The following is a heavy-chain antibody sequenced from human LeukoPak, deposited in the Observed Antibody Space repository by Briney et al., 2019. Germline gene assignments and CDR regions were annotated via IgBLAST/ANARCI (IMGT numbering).Heavy chain of an antibody. CDR2: ISYDGRNE. CDR1: GFTFSSFG. D-gene: IGHD4-11*01. Sequence: PGRSLRLSCAASGFTFSSFGMHWVRQAPGKGLEWVAVISYDGRNEYYADSVKGRFTISRDNSKNTVYLQMNSLRPEDTAVYYCAKDRHTVTTFDYWGQGTLATVSS. CDR3: AKDRHTVTTFDY. J-gene: IGHJ4*02. V-gene: IGHV3-30*18.